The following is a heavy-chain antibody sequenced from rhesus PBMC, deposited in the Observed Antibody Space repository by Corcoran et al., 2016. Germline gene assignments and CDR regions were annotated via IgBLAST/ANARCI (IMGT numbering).Heavy chain of an antibody. V-gene: IGHV4-93*01. CDR2: IYGSSGNT. CDR1: GGPISSSNW. D-gene: IGHD2-2*01. J-gene: IGHJ3*01. CDR3: ARWTSLAFDF. Sequence: QVQLQESGPAGVKPSETLSLTCAVSGGPISSSNWWSWLRQSPGKGLEWIGYIYGSSGNTYYNPSLKSRVTISKDTSKNQFSLKLSSVTAADTAVYYCARWTSLAFDFWGQGLRVTVSS.